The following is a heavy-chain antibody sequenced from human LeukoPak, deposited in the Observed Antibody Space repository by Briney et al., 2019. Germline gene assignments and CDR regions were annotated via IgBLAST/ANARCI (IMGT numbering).Heavy chain of an antibody. D-gene: IGHD5-12*01. V-gene: IGHV1-69*04. CDR2: IIPILGIA. CDR3: ARDGDIVAPLNWFDP. CDR1: GGTFSSYA. Sequence: SVKVSCKASGGTFSSYAISWVRQAPGQGLEWMGRIIPILGIANYAQKFQGRVTITADKSTGTAYMELSSLRSEDTAVYYCARDGDIVAPLNWFDPWGQGTLVTVSS. J-gene: IGHJ5*02.